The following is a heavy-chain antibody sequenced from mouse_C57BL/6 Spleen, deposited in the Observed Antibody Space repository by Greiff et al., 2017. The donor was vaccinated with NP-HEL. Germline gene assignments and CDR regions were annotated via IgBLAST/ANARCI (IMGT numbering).Heavy chain of an antibody. Sequence: QVQLQQPGAELVRPGSSVKLSCKASGYTFTSYWMDWVKQRPGQGLEWIGNIYPSDSETHYNQKFKDKATLTVDKSSSTAYMQLSSLTSEDSAVYYCARSSSPHYFDYWGQGTTLTVSS. CDR3: ARSSSPHYFDY. D-gene: IGHD1-1*01. CDR2: IYPSDSET. J-gene: IGHJ2*01. V-gene: IGHV1-61*01. CDR1: GYTFTSYW.